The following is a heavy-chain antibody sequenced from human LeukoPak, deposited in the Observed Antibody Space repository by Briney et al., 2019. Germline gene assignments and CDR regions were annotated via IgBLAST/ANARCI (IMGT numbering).Heavy chain of an antibody. J-gene: IGHJ4*02. CDR2: INPNSGGT. V-gene: IGHV1-2*02. Sequence: ASVKVSCKASGYTFTGYYMHWVRQAPGQGLEWMGWINPNSGGTSYAQKFQGRVTMTRDTSISTAYMELSRLRSDDTAVYYCARENYYGSGSYYFSVGPAIDYWGQGTLVTVSS. CDR3: ARENYYGSGSYYFSVGPAIDY. D-gene: IGHD3-10*01. CDR1: GYTFTGYY.